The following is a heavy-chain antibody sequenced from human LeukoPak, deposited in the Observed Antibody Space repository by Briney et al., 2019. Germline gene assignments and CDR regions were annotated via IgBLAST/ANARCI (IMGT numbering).Heavy chain of an antibody. V-gene: IGHV5-51*01. D-gene: IGHD3-10*01. Sequence: GESLKISCKGSGYSFTSYWIGWVRQMPGKGLEWMGIIYPGDSDTRYSPSFQGQVTISADKSISTAYLQWSSLKASDTAMYYCARWGSGSYYGGEYFQHWGQGTPVTVSS. J-gene: IGHJ1*01. CDR2: IYPGDSDT. CDR3: ARWGSGSYYGGEYFQH. CDR1: GYSFTSYW.